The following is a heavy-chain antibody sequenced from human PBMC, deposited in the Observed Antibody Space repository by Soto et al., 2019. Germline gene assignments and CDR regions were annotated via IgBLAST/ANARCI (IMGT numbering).Heavy chain of an antibody. Sequence: PGGSLRLSCAASGFIFNTYWMHWVRQAPVNGLVLISRSNSYLSISDYADSVRGRITISRDNTEKTLYLQMNGLRVDETAVYYCARAKASVTSALDPWGQGTLVTVSS. CDR2: SNSYLSIS. D-gene: IGHD4-17*01. CDR3: ARAKASVTSALDP. V-gene: IGHV3-74*01. CDR1: GFIFNTYW. J-gene: IGHJ5*02.